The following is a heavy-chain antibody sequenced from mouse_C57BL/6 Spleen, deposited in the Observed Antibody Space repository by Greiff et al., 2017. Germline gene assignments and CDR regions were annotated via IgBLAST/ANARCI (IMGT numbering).Heavy chain of an antibody. J-gene: IGHJ2*01. CDR1: GYTFTDYY. CDR2: INPNNGGT. Sequence: EVQLQQSGPELVKPGASVKISCKASGYTFTDYYMNWVKQSHGKSLEWIGDINPNNGGTSYNQKFKGKATLTVDKSSSTAYMERRSLTSEDSAVYYCARSGYGYFDYWGQGTTLTVSS. CDR3: ARSGYGYFDY. V-gene: IGHV1-26*01. D-gene: IGHD2-2*01.